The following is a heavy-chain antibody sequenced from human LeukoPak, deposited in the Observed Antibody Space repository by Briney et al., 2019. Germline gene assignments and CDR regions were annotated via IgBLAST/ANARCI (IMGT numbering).Heavy chain of an antibody. CDR3: AGDLRIKQMDSSGWYEDYYYGMDV. V-gene: IGHV4-59*01. Sequence: SETLSLTCTVSGGSISSYYWSWIRQPPGKGLEWIGYIYYSGSTNYNPSLKSRVTISVDTSKNQFSLKLSSVTAADTAVYYCAGDLRIKQMDSSGWYEDYYYGMDVWGQGTTVTVSS. CDR2: IYYSGST. D-gene: IGHD6-19*01. CDR1: GGSISSYY. J-gene: IGHJ6*02.